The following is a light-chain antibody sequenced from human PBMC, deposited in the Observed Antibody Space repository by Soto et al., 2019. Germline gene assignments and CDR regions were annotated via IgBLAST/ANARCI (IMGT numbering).Light chain of an antibody. V-gene: IGKV1-39*01. J-gene: IGKJ1*01. CDR3: QVSNSIPWT. CDR1: RTINTY. CDR2: GAS. Sequence: TRSVSSLSSSVRDTIAITCLARRTINTYLNWFQQKPGEPPRLLIYGASTLHDGVPSRFSGSGSGADFTLTISGLQPEDFAPYSCQVSNSIPWTFGQGAKVDI.